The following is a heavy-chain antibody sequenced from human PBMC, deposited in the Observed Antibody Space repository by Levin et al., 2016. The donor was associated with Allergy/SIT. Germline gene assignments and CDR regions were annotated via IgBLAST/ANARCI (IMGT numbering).Heavy chain of an antibody. D-gene: IGHD3-10*01. Sequence: GESLKISCAASGFTFSSYAMSWVRQAPGKGLEWVSAISGSGGSTYYADSVKGRFTISRDNSKNTLYLQMNSLRAEDTAVYYCAKPFGEFVFDYWGQGTLVTVSS. V-gene: IGHV3-23*01. CDR3: AKPFGEFVFDY. J-gene: IGHJ4*02. CDR2: ISGSGGST. CDR1: GFTFSSYA.